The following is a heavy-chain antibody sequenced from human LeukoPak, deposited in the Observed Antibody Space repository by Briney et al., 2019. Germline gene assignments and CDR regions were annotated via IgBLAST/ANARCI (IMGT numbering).Heavy chain of an antibody. CDR2: IRSSGSGGST. V-gene: IGHV3-23*01. CDR3: AKSRLSGINDAFDI. CDR1: GFTFSNYA. Sequence: PGGSLRLSCAASGFTFSNYAMNWVRQAPGKGLEWVSVIRSSGSGGSTYYADSVKGRFTISRDNSKNTLYLQMNSLRAEDTALYYCAKSRLSGINDAFDIWGQGTMVTVSS. D-gene: IGHD3-3*01. J-gene: IGHJ3*02.